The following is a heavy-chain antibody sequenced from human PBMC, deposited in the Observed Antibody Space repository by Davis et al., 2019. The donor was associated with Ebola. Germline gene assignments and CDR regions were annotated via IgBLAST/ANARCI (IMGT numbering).Heavy chain of an antibody. V-gene: IGHV3-48*02. CDR3: AREGTPGAFDI. J-gene: IGHJ3*02. CDR2: ISSSDTI. Sequence: GESLKIPCAAPGFTFSSYSMNWVRQAPGKGLEWVSYISSSDTIYYAGSVKGRFTISRDNAKNSLYLQMNSLRDEDTAVYYCAREGTPGAFDIWGQGTVVTVSS. CDR1: GFTFSSYS. D-gene: IGHD3-10*01.